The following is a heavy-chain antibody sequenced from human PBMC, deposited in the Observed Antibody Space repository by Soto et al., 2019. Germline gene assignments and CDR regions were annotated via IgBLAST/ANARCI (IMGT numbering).Heavy chain of an antibody. CDR2: INPNSGGT. J-gene: IGHJ5*02. V-gene: IGHV1-2*02. Sequence: ASVKVSCKASGYTFTGYYMHWVRQAPGQGLEWMGWINPNSGGTNYAQKFQGRVTMTRDTSISTAYMELSRLRSDDTAVYYCARLARYDILTGYYSRFDPWGQGTLVTVYS. CDR3: ARLARYDILTGYYSRFDP. CDR1: GYTFTGYY. D-gene: IGHD3-9*01.